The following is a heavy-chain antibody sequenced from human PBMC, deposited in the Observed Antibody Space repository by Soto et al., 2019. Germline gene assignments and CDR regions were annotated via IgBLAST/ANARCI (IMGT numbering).Heavy chain of an antibody. CDR1: GFTFDDYS. V-gene: IGHV3-43*01. Sequence: PGGSLRLSCAASGFTFDDYSMHWVRQAPGKGLEWVSLISWDGGSTYYADSVKGRFTISRDNSKNSLYLQMNSLTTEDTAFYYCGKDGAVTDYTNPDSWGQGALVTFSS. CDR2: ISWDGGST. D-gene: IGHD4-4*01. CDR3: GKDGAVTDYTNPDS. J-gene: IGHJ4*02.